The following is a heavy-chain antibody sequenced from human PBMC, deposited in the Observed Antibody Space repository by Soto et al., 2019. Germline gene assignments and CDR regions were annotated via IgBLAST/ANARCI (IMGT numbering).Heavy chain of an antibody. J-gene: IGHJ3*02. CDR3: ARGEDSSGGGSYYSRAFDI. Sequence: SETLSLTCAVYGGSFSGYYWSWIRQPPGKGLEWIGEINHSGSTNYNPSLKSRFTISVDTSKNQFSLKLSSVTAADTAVYYCARGEDSSGGGSYYSRAFDIWGQGTMVTVSS. CDR2: INHSGST. D-gene: IGHD1-26*01. V-gene: IGHV4-34*01. CDR1: GGSFSGYY.